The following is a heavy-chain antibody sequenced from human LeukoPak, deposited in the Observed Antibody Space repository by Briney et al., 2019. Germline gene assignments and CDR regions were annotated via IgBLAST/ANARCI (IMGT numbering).Heavy chain of an antibody. CDR2: VFPADSDT. J-gene: IGHJ4*02. CDR3: ARHGGAFDY. Sequence: GESLKISCKGSGYSFTSSWIGWVRQMPGKGLEWMGIVFPADSDTRYSPSFQGQVTLSADKSISTAYLQWSSRKASDSAMYYCARHGGAFDYWGQGTLVTVSS. V-gene: IGHV5-51*01. D-gene: IGHD4-17*01. CDR1: GYSFTSSW.